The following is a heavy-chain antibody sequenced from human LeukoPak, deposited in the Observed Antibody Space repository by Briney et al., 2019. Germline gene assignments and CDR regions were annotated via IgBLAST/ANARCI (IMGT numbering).Heavy chain of an antibody. D-gene: IGHD4/OR15-4a*01. CDR3: AVNYVYGDHAHRNPGAYYYMDV. CDR1: GYTFTGYH. J-gene: IGHJ6*03. V-gene: IGHV1-2*02. CDR2: INPNSGDT. Sequence: GASVKVSCKASGYTFTGYHMHWVRQAPGQGLEWMGWINPNSGDTNYAQKFQGRVTMTRDTSISTAYMELSRLRSDDTAVYYCAVNYVYGDHAHRNPGAYYYMDVWGKGTTVTVSS.